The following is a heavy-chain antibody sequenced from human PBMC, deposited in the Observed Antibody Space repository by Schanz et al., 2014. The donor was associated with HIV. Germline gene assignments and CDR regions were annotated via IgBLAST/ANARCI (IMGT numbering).Heavy chain of an antibody. CDR1: GFTFSNVW. CDR3: TTDPLRDYGVDV. Sequence: EVQLVESGGGLVKPGGSLRLSCAASGFTFSNVWMSWVRQAPGKGLEWVGRIKSNPDGGTIDYAAPVKGRFTISRDDSKNTLYLQMNSLKTEDTAVYYCTTDPLRDYGVDVWDQGTTVTVSS. CDR2: IKSNPDGGTI. V-gene: IGHV3-15*01. J-gene: IGHJ6*02.